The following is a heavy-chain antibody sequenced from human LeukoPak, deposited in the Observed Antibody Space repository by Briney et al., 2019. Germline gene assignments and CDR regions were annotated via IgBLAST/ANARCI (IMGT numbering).Heavy chain of an antibody. CDR3: ARWERRGLKY. CDR1: GYTFNRYD. D-gene: IGHD1-26*01. J-gene: IGHJ4*02. CDR2: MNPNSGNT. Sequence: EASVKVSCKASGYTFNRYDINWARQATGQGLEWMGWMNPNSGNTGYAQKFQGRVTMTRNTSISTAYMELSSLRSEDTAVYYCARWERRGLKYWGQGTLVTVSS. V-gene: IGHV1-8*01.